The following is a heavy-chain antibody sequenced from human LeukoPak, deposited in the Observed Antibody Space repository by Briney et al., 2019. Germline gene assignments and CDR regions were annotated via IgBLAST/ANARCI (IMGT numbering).Heavy chain of an antibody. D-gene: IGHD5-12*01. V-gene: IGHV4-30-4*01. CDR1: GVSISSGDYY. J-gene: IGHJ3*02. CDR2: IYYSGST. Sequence: NPSETLSLTCTVSGVSISSGDYYWSWIRQPPGKGLEWIVYIYYSGSTYYNPSLKSRVTISVDTSKNQFSLKLSSVTAADTAVYYCARVLGYSGYAHAFDIWGQGTMVTVSS. CDR3: ARVLGYSGYAHAFDI.